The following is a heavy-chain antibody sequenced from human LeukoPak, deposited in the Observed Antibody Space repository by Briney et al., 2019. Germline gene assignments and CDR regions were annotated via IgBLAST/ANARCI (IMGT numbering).Heavy chain of an antibody. Sequence: GGSLRLSCAASGFTFSNVWMSWVRQAPGKGLEWVGRIKSKIDGGTTDYAAPVKGRFTISRVDSKNTRYLHMTSLKTEDTAVYYCTTDPRWGGTGYYFNYWGQGTLVTVSS. CDR1: GFTFSNVW. J-gene: IGHJ4*02. CDR3: TTDPRWGGTGYYFNY. CDR2: IKSKIDGGTT. V-gene: IGHV3-15*01. D-gene: IGHD2-15*01.